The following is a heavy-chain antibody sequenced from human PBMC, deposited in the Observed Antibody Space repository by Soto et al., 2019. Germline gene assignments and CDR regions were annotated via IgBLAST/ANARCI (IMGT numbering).Heavy chain of an antibody. CDR3: AKESGGIWTGYYSGYYYYGIDV. CDR1: GFTFSSYA. V-gene: IGHV3-23*01. CDR2: ISGSGGST. D-gene: IGHD3-9*01. Sequence: QAGGSLRLSCAASGFTFSSYAMSWVRQAPGKGLEWVSAISGSGGSTYYADSVKGRFTISRDNAKNTLYLQMNSLRAEYTAVYYCAKESGGIWTGYYSGYYYYGIDVWGQGTTVTVSS. J-gene: IGHJ6*02.